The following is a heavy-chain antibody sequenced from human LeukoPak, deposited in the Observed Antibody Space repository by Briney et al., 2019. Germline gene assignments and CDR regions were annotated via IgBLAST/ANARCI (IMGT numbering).Heavy chain of an antibody. D-gene: IGHD6-19*01. V-gene: IGHV3-66*01. Sequence: GGSLRLSCAASGFTVSRNYMSWVRQSPGKGLEWVSVIYSGGRTYYADSVKGRFTSSRDNSKNTLYLQMNSLRAEDTAVYYCARGYSSGWYSDYWGQGTLVTVSS. CDR2: IYSGGRT. CDR3: ARGYSSGWYSDY. J-gene: IGHJ4*02. CDR1: GFTVSRNY.